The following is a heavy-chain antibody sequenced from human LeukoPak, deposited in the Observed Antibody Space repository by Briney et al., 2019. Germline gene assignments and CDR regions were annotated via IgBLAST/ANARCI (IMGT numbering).Heavy chain of an antibody. CDR2: ISPYNGNT. CDR3: ARNILSGDGSGSPIDY. Sequence: AASVKVSCKASGYDFTSVGITWVRRAPGQGLEWMGWISPYNGNTRYAQKFQGRVTMPTDTSTSTAYMELRSLRSDDTAVYFCARNILSGDGSGSPIDYWGPGTLVTVSS. D-gene: IGHD3-22*01. J-gene: IGHJ4*02. CDR1: GYDFTSVG. V-gene: IGHV1-18*01.